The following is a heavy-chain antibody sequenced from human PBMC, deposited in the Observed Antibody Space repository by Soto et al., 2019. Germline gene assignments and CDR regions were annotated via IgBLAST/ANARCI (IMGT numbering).Heavy chain of an antibody. CDR3: ARCLGYCSSTSCSYYYYGMDV. V-gene: IGHV3-74*01. CDR1: AFTLSSYW. CDR2: INSDGSST. D-gene: IGHD2-2*01. J-gene: IGHJ6*02. Sequence: PEGSLRLPCSPFAFTLSSYWMHWVRQAPRKGLVWVSRINSDGSSTSYADSVKGRFTLSSDNGKNALYLQMNSLRAEDTAVYYCARCLGYCSSTSCSYYYYGMDVWGQGTTVTVSS.